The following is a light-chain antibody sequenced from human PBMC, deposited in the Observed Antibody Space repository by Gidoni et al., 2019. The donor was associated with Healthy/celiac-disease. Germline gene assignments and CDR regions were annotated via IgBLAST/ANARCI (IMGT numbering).Light chain of an antibody. CDR3: QQYGSSLTWT. CDR1: QSVISSS. CDR2: GAA. V-gene: IGKV3-20*01. Sequence: EIVLTQSPGTLSLSPGERATLSCRASQSVISSSLAWYQQKPGQAPRLLIYGAASRATGIPDRFSGSGAGTDITLTISRLEPEDFAVYYCQQYGSSLTWTFGQXTKVEIK. J-gene: IGKJ1*01.